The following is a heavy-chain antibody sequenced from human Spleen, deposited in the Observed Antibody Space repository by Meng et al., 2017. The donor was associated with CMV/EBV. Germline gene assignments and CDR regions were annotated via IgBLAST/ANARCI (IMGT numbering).Heavy chain of an antibody. V-gene: IGHV3-9*01. CDR2: ISRESGSI. CDR3: ARDLYWYDSSGYYGPYSMDV. Sequence: SLKISCAASGFSFGDYAMHWVRQAPGKGLEWVSGISRESGSIAYADSVKGRFTISRDNAWNSLYLQMNSLRAEDTALYYCARDLYWYDSSGYYGPYSMDVWGQGTTVTVSS. CDR1: GFSFGDYA. D-gene: IGHD3-22*01. J-gene: IGHJ6*02.